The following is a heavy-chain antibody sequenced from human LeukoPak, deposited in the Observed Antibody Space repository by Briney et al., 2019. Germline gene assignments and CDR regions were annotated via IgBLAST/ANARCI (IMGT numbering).Heavy chain of an antibody. CDR3: ARDLGRGYSGEFDF. Sequence: SETLSLTCTVSGGSMNNYYWSWIRQAPGKGLEWIGTIHYSGSTSYNISLKSRVTMSLDTSKSQLSLRLTSVTAADTAVYYCARDLGRGYSGEFDFWGQGTLVTVSS. D-gene: IGHD5-12*01. V-gene: IGHV4-59*01. CDR1: GGSMNNYY. CDR2: IHYSGST. J-gene: IGHJ4*02.